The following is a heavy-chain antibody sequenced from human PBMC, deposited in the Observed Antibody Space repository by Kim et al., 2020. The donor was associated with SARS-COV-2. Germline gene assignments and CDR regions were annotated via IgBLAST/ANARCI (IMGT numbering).Heavy chain of an antibody. CDR3: ARLPGGWFALGYFDY. Sequence: GESLKISCKGSGYSFTSYWIGWVRQMPGKGLEWMWIIYPGDSDTRYSPSFQGQVTISADKSISTAYLQWSSLKASDTAMYYCARLPGGWFALGYFDYWGQGTLVTVSS. D-gene: IGHD6-19*01. CDR2: IYPGDSDT. CDR1: GYSFTSYW. J-gene: IGHJ4*02. V-gene: IGHV5-51*01.